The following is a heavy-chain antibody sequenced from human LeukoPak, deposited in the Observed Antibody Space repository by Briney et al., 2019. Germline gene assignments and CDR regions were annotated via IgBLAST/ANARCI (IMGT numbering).Heavy chain of an antibody. CDR3: AKDYTYYYGSGSQY. CDR2: INSGGTVT. Sequence: GGSLRLSCAASGFTFSDFWMHWVRQAPGKGLVWVSRINSGGTVTNYADSVKGRLTISRDNAKNTLYLQMNSLRAEDTAVYYCAKDYTYYYGSGSQYWGQGTLVTVSS. V-gene: IGHV3-74*01. CDR1: GFTFSDFW. J-gene: IGHJ4*02. D-gene: IGHD3-10*01.